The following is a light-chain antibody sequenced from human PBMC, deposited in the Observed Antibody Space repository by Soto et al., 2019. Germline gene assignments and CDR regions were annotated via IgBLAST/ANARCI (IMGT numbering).Light chain of an antibody. Sequence: EIVLTQSPGTLSLSPGERATLSCRASQSVTSSYLAWYQKKPGKAPRHLIYGASSRATGVPDRFSGSGSWTDFTLTITRLEPEDFAVYDCQEDGTSPLMDTFGQGTKLGVK. CDR3: QEDGTSPLMDT. CDR1: QSVTSSY. V-gene: IGKV3-20*01. CDR2: GAS. J-gene: IGKJ2*01.